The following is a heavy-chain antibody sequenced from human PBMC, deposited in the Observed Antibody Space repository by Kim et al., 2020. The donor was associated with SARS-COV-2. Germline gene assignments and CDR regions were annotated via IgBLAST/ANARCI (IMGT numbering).Heavy chain of an antibody. J-gene: IGHJ5*02. CDR2: IYYSGST. D-gene: IGHD2-8*02. CDR1: GGSISSYY. V-gene: IGHV4-59*01. CDR3: ARCGVWSPNGRNWFDP. Sequence: SETLSLTCTVSGGSISSYYWSWIRQPPGKGLEWIGYIYYSGSTNYNPSLKSRVTISVDTSKNQFSLKLSSVTAADTAVYYCARCGVWSPNGRNWFDPWGQGTLVTVSS.